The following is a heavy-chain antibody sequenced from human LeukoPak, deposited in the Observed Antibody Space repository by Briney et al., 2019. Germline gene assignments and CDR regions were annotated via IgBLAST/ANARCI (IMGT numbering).Heavy chain of an antibody. CDR2: IKQDGNEK. J-gene: IGHJ4*02. CDR1: GFTFDSYW. Sequence: HPGGSLRLSCAASGFTFDSYWMGWVHQAPGKGLEWVANIKQDGNEKYYVDSVKDRFTISRDNAKNSLYLQMNSQRAEDTAVYYCARDPLTQNDYWGQGTLVAVSS. V-gene: IGHV3-7*01. D-gene: IGHD1-14*01. CDR3: ARDPLTQNDY.